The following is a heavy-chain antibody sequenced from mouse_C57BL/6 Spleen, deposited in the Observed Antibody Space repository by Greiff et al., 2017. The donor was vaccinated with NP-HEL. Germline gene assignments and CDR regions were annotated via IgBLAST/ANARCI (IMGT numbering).Heavy chain of an antibody. Sequence: DVKLVESGGGLVKPGGSLKLSCAASGFTFSSYAMSWVRQTPEKRLEWVATISDGGSYTYYPDNVKGRFTISRDNAKNNLYLQMSHLKSEDTAMYYCARDWFTTVVAEDYAMDYWGQGTSVTVSS. CDR3: ARDWFTTVVAEDYAMDY. V-gene: IGHV5-4*01. CDR2: ISDGGSYT. CDR1: GFTFSSYA. J-gene: IGHJ4*01. D-gene: IGHD1-1*01.